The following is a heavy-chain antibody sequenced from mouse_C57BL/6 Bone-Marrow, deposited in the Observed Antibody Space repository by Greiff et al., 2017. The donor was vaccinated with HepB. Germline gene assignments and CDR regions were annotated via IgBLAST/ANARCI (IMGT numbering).Heavy chain of an antibody. CDR3: ARVYGSSLYAMDY. J-gene: IGHJ4*01. CDR2: IYPGGGYT. Sequence: QVQLQQSGAELVRPGTSVKMSCKASGYTFTNYWIGWAKQRPGHGLEWIGDIYPGGGYTNYNEKFKGKATLTADKSSSTAYMQFSSLTSEDSAIYYCARVYGSSLYAMDYWGQGTSVTVSS. V-gene: IGHV1-63*01. D-gene: IGHD1-1*01. CDR1: GYTFTNYW.